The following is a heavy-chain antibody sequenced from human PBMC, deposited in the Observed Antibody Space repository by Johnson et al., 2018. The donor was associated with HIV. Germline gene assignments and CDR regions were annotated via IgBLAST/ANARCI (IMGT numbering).Heavy chain of an antibody. J-gene: IGHJ3*02. D-gene: IGHD4-23*01. CDR2: IWYDGSNK. Sequence: QVHLVESGGGVVQPGRSLRLSCAASGFTFSSYGMHWVRQAPGKGLEWVAVIWYDGSNKYYADSVKGRFTISRDNSKNTLYLQMNSLIAEDTAVYYCAKSPAKDHGGNSGAFDIWGQGTMVTVSS. V-gene: IGHV3-33*06. CDR3: AKSPAKDHGGNSGAFDI. CDR1: GFTFSSYG.